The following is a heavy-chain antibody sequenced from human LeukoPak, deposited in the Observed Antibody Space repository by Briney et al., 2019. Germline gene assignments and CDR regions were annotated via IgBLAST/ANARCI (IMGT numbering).Heavy chain of an antibody. D-gene: IGHD3-22*01. V-gene: IGHV1-18*01. CDR3: ARGAYYDTSGYFDY. Sequence: ASVKVSCKASGYTCTSYGIKWVRQAPGQGLEWMGWISAYNGNTNYAQKLQGRVTMTTDTSTSTAYMDLRSLRSDDTAVYYCARGAYYDTSGYFDYWGQGTLVTVSS. CDR1: GYTCTSYG. CDR2: ISAYNGNT. J-gene: IGHJ4*02.